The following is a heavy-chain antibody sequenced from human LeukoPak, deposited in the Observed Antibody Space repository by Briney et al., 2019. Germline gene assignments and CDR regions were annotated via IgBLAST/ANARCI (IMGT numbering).Heavy chain of an antibody. D-gene: IGHD3-10*01. V-gene: IGHV1-69*13. J-gene: IGHJ2*01. CDR2: IVPIFATA. Sequence: ASVKVSCKASGGTFSNYVFSWVRQAPGQGLEWMGGIVPIFATANYAQKFQGRVTITADESTSTAYMELSSLRSEDAAVYYCTRGPLGSGIYWYFDLWGRGTLVTVSS. CDR3: TRGPLGSGIYWYFDL. CDR1: GGTFSNYV.